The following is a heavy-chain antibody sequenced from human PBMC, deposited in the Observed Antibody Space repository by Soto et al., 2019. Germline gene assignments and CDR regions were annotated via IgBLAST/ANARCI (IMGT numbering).Heavy chain of an antibody. Sequence: QVQLVQSGAEVKKPGASVMLSCKASGYTFTTYTMNWVRQAPGQRLEWMGWINPVNGNTKSSQKFQDRVIITRDTSASTAYMALRSLRSEDTAVYYCARGIATGQLDPWGQGNLVIVPS. V-gene: IGHV1-3*01. CDR3: ARGIATGQLDP. D-gene: IGHD6-13*01. J-gene: IGHJ5*02. CDR2: INPVNGNT. CDR1: GYTFTTYT.